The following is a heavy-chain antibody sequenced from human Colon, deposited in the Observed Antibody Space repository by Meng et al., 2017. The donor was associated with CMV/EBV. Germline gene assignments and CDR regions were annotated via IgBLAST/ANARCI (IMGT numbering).Heavy chain of an antibody. CDR2: ISNSGSTI. Sequence: SCAVSGFTLTIHEMHWVRQAPGKGLEWISYISNSGSTIYYADSVKGRFTISRDTAENALYLQMNSLRPEDTAVYYCARGSYLSYWGQGTLVTVSS. D-gene: IGHD3-10*01. CDR3: ARGSYLSY. CDR1: GFTLTIHE. J-gene: IGHJ4*02. V-gene: IGHV3-48*03.